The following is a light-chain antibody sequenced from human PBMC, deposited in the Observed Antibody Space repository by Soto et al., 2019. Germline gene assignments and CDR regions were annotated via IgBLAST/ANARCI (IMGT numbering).Light chain of an antibody. Sequence: EIVMTQSPATLSVSPGERATLSCRASQSVSSNLAWYQKKPCQAPRILIYGASTRATGIPARFSGSGSWTEFPLVIRSVQSEDFGVYYCQQYNKWPPYIFGQGNKVE. CDR1: QSVSSN. J-gene: IGKJ2*01. CDR3: QQYNKWPPYI. CDR2: GAS. V-gene: IGKV3-15*01.